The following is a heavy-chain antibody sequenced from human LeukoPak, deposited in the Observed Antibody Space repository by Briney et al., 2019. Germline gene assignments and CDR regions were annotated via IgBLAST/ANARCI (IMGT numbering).Heavy chain of an antibody. V-gene: IGHV1-24*01. CDR3: ATAPPAPSIAARGVYNWFDP. CDR2: FDPEDGET. J-gene: IGHJ5*02. D-gene: IGHD6-6*01. CDR1: GYTLTELS. Sequence: ASVKVSCKVSGYTLTELSMHWVRQAPGKGLEWMGGFDPEDGETIYAQKFQGRVTMTEDTSTDTAYMELSSLRSEDTAVYYCATAPPAPSIAARGVYNWFDPWGQGTLVTVSS.